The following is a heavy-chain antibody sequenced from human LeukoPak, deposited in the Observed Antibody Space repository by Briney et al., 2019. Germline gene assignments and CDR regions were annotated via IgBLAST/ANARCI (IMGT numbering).Heavy chain of an antibody. CDR2: IYSGGST. CDR3: ARDLVAAADNWFDL. CDR1: GFTVSSNY. Sequence: GGSLRLSCAASGFTVSSNYMSWVRQAPGKGLEWVSVIYSGGSTYYADSVKGRFTISRDNAKNSLYLQMNSLRAEDTALYYCARDLVAAADNWFDLWGQGTLVTVSS. D-gene: IGHD2-15*01. V-gene: IGHV3-53*01. J-gene: IGHJ5*02.